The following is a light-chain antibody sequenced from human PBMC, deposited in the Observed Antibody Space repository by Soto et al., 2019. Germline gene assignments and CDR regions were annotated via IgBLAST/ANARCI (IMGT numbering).Light chain of an antibody. CDR1: SGHSNYA. Sequence: QLVLTQSPSASASLGASVKLTCTLSSGHSNYAIAWHQQQPEKGPRFLMKLNSDGSHSKGDGIPDRFSGSSSVADRYLTISPLQSEDEADYYCQTWVTGIHIFGGGTKLTVL. CDR2: LNSDGSH. J-gene: IGLJ2*01. CDR3: QTWVTGIHI. V-gene: IGLV4-69*01.